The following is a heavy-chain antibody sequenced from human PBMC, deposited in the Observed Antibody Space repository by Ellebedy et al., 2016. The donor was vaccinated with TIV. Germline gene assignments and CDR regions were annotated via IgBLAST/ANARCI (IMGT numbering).Heavy chain of an antibody. D-gene: IGHD2-15*01. CDR2: VSSDGTRT. CDR3: ARPMGIVVVTEAFDI. J-gene: IGHJ3*02. CDR1: GFKFDSYW. V-gene: IGHV3-74*03. Sequence: GESLKISCAASGFKFDSYWMHWVRQAPGKGLVWVSRVSSDGTRTTYADSVKGRFTISRDNARNTLYLQMNSLRGEDSAVYYCARPMGIVVVTEAFDIWGQGTMVTVSS.